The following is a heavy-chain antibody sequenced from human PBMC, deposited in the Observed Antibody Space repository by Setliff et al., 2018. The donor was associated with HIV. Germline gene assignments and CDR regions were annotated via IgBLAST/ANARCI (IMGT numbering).Heavy chain of an antibody. CDR3: ARGLDVWGTYRYRNYFDY. CDR1: GGSISSNSHY. CDR2: IYYSGNT. J-gene: IGHJ4*02. Sequence: SETLSLTCTVSGGSISSNSHYWGWIRQPPGKGLEWIGSIYYSGNTYYNPSLKSRVTISIDTSKNQFSLNLTSVTAADTAIYYCARGLDVWGTYRYRNYFDYWGQGTLVTVSS. V-gene: IGHV4-39*07. D-gene: IGHD3-16*02.